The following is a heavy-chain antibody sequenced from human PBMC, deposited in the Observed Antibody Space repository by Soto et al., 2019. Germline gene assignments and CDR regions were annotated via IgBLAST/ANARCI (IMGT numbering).Heavy chain of an antibody. CDR1: GFTFSSYT. CDR3: AKPPDYNWNDY. CDR2: VSGSGSST. Sequence: EVQLLESGGGLVQPGGSLRLSCAASGFTFSSYTMSWVRQAPGKGLEWISAVSGSGSSTYYADSVKGRFTISRDNSKDTLYLQMNNLRAEDKAVYYCAKPPDYNWNDYWGQGTLVTVSS. D-gene: IGHD1-20*01. J-gene: IGHJ4*02. V-gene: IGHV3-23*01.